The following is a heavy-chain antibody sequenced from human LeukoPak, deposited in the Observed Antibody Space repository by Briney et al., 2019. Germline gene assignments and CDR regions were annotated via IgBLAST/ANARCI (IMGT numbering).Heavy chain of an antibody. Sequence: PGRSLRLSCAASGFTFSNYDMHWVRQAPGKGLECVAVISYDGTNKYYADSVKGRFTISRDNSKSTLCLQMNSLRAEDTAVYYCAKENDFVYWGQGTLVTVSS. CDR1: GFTFSNYD. V-gene: IGHV3-30*18. J-gene: IGHJ4*02. CDR3: AKENDFVY. CDR2: ISYDGTNK. D-gene: IGHD3-3*01.